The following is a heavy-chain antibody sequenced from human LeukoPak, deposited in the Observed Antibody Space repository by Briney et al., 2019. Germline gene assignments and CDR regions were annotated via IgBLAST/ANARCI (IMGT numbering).Heavy chain of an antibody. D-gene: IGHD2-2*01. J-gene: IGHJ4*02. CDR3: AKSGPAAISEIDY. V-gene: IGHV3-30-3*01. CDR1: GFTFSSYA. Sequence: GGSLRLSCAASGFTFSSYAMHWVRQAPGKGLEWVAVISYDGSNKYYANSVKGRFTISRDNSKNTLYVQMNSLRAEDTALYYCAKSGPAAISEIDYWGQGTLVTVSS. CDR2: ISYDGSNK.